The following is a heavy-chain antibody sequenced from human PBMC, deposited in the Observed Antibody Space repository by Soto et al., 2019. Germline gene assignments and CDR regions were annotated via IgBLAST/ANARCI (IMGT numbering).Heavy chain of an antibody. CDR1: GFDFKSYE. J-gene: IGHJ3*02. V-gene: IGHV3-48*03. D-gene: IGHD5-12*01. CDR2: IKSGASTI. CDR3: VKEKSVMYSGYDAFEI. Sequence: GGSLRLSCAASGFDFKSYEMDWVRQAPGKGLEWVAYIKSGASTIFYTDSVKGRFTISRDDVKNLLFLEMNNLSAEDTAVYYCVKEKSVMYSGYDAFEIWGHGTLVTASS.